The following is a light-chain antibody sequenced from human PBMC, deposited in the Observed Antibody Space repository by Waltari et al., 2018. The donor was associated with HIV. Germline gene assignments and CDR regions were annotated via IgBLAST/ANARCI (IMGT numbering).Light chain of an antibody. CDR1: QSIGSS. CDR2: AAS. Sequence: DIQMTQSPSSLSASVGVRVTITCRASQSIGSSLKWYRQTQGKAPKRLIYAASSLQSGVPSRSSVRGSGTDFTLTISSLQPEDFATYYCQQSHRPPVTFGQGPKVDIK. V-gene: IGKV1-39*01. J-gene: IGKJ1*01. CDR3: QQSHRPPVT.